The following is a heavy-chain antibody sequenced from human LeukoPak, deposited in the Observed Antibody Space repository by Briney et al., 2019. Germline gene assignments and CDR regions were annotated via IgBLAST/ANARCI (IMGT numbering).Heavy chain of an antibody. CDR3: ARKRRDIVVVPALRRGAFDI. CDR2: INHSGGT. D-gene: IGHD2-2*01. V-gene: IGHV4-34*01. CDR1: GGSFSGYY. Sequence: PSETLSLTCAVYGGSFSGYYWSWLRQPPGKGLEWIGEINHSGGTNYNPSLKSRVTISVDTSKNQFSLKLSSVTAADTAVYYCARKRRDIVVVPALRRGAFDIWGQGTMVTVSS. J-gene: IGHJ3*02.